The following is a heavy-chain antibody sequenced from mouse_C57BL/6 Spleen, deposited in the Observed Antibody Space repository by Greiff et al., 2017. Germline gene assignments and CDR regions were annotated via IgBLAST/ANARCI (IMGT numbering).Heavy chain of an antibody. V-gene: IGHV1-50*01. J-gene: IGHJ3*01. CDR3: ARRGPWFAY. CDR2: IDPSDSYT. CDR1: GYTFTSYW. Sequence: QVQLQQPGAELVKPGASVKLSCKASGYTFTSYWMQWVKQRPGQGLEWIGEIDPSDSYTNYNQKFKGKATLTVDTSSSTAYMQLSSLTSEDSAVYYCARRGPWFAYWGQGTLVTVSA.